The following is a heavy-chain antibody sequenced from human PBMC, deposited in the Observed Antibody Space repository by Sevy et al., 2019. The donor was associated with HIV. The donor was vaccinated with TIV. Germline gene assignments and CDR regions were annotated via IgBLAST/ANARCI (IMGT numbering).Heavy chain of an antibody. Sequence: GGSLRLSCAASGLTFSTYGMHWVRQAPGKGLEWVAVISYDGSHKYYADSVKGRFTISRDNPKNTLYLQMNSLRPEDTAVYYCTRDAGYSIAWSPSDYWGQGTLVTVSS. CDR1: GLTFSTYG. J-gene: IGHJ4*02. V-gene: IGHV3-30*03. D-gene: IGHD6-19*01. CDR2: ISYDGSHK. CDR3: TRDAGYSIAWSPSDY.